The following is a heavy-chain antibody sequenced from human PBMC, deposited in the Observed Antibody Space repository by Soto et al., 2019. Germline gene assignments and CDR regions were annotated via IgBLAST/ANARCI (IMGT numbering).Heavy chain of an antibody. Sequence: GGSLRLSCAASGFTFSSYAMHWVRQAPGKGLEWVAVISYDGSNKYYADSVKGRFTISRDNSKNTLYLQMNSLRAEDTAVYYCARPIVGATTFPPDAFDIWGQGTMVTVSS. J-gene: IGHJ3*02. D-gene: IGHD1-26*01. CDR2: ISYDGSNK. V-gene: IGHV3-30-3*01. CDR1: GFTFSSYA. CDR3: ARPIVGATTFPPDAFDI.